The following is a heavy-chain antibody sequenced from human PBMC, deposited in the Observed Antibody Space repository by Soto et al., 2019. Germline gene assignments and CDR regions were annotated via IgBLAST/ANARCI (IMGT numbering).Heavy chain of an antibody. J-gene: IGHJ5*02. CDR3: ARCAVLSTTSGGWCNWFDH. Sequence: GSLRLSCTACEFTFSNYAMSWVRQAPGKGLEWVSAISASGAATYYVDSVKGRFTISRDNSKNTLYVQMNSLRAEDTGVYYCARCAVLSTTSGGWCNWFDHWGQGTLVTVSS. CDR2: ISASGAAT. V-gene: IGHV3-23*01. CDR1: EFTFSNYA. D-gene: IGHD2-21*01.